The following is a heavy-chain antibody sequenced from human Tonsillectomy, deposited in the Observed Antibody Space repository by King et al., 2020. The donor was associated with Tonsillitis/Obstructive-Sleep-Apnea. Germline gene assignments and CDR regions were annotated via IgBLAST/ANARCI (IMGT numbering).Heavy chain of an antibody. J-gene: IGHJ4*02. Sequence: VQLVESGGGLVKPGGSLRLSCAASGFTFSSYSMKWVRQAPGKGLEWVSSISSSSDKIYYRDSVKGRFTISRDNAKNSLYLQMHSLRAEDTAVYYCATSDFLHWGQGTLVTVSP. CDR2: ISSSSDKI. D-gene: IGHD3-3*01. V-gene: IGHV3-21*01. CDR1: GFTFSSYS. CDR3: ATSDFLH.